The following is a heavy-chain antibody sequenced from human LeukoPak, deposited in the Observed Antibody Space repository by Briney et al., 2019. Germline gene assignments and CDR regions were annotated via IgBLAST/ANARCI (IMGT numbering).Heavy chain of an antibody. CDR1: GFTFDDYA. Sequence: GGSLRLSCAASGFTFDDYAMHWVRQAPGKGLEWVSGISWNSGSIGYADSVKGRFTISRGNAKNSLYLQMNSLRAEDTALYYCAKGQWELPHDAFDIWGQGTMVTVSS. V-gene: IGHV3-9*01. J-gene: IGHJ3*02. CDR2: ISWNSGSI. D-gene: IGHD1-26*01. CDR3: AKGQWELPHDAFDI.